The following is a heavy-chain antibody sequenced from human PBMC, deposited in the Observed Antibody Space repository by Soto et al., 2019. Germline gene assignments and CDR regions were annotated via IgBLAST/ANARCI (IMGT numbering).Heavy chain of an antibody. V-gene: IGHV1-46*01. Sequence: GASVKVSCKASGYTFTSYYMHWVRQAPGQGLEWMGIINPSGGSTSYAQKFQGRVTMTRDTSTSTVYMELSSLRSEDTAVYYCARVGATKNYYYYGMDVWAQGTTVTVSS. J-gene: IGHJ6*02. CDR2: INPSGGST. CDR3: ARVGATKNYYYYGMDV. CDR1: GYTFTSYY. D-gene: IGHD1-26*01.